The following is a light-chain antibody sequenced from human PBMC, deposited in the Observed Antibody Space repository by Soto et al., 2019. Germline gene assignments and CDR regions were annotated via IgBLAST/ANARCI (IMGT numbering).Light chain of an antibody. J-gene: IGKJ2*02. CDR1: QSVSSY. CDR3: QQRSNWPRGT. CDR2: DAS. Sequence: EIVLTQSPATLSLSPGERATLSCRASQSVSSYLAWYQQKPGQAPRLLIYDASNRATGIPARLSGSGSGTDFTLTIRSLEPEDFAVYYCQQRSNWPRGTFGQGTKLEIK. V-gene: IGKV3-11*01.